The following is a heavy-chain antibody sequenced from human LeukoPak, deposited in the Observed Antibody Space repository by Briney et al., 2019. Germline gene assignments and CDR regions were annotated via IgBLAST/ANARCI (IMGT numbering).Heavy chain of an antibody. CDR2: IKSKTDGGTT. D-gene: IGHD2-2*01. CDR1: GFSFSNAW. Sequence: GGSLRLSCAASGFSFSNAWISWVRQAPGKGLEWVGRIKSKTDGGTTDNAAPMKGRFTISRDDSKNTLNLQMNILKTEDTAVYYCTTECLNHQLPYAFDIWGQGTIVTVSS. J-gene: IGHJ3*02. CDR3: TTECLNHQLPYAFDI. V-gene: IGHV3-15*01.